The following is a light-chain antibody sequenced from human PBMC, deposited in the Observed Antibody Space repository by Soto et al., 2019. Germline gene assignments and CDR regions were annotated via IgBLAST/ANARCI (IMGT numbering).Light chain of an antibody. CDR1: QSISSN. CDR3: QHYNHWPPYT. Sequence: EIVMTQSTATLSVSPGERATLSCRASQSISSNLAWYQQKPGQAPRLLIYGASTRATGIPARFSGSGSGTDFTLTISSLQSEDFAVYYCQHYNHWPPYTFGQGTKLEIK. CDR2: GAS. V-gene: IGKV3-15*01. J-gene: IGKJ2*01.